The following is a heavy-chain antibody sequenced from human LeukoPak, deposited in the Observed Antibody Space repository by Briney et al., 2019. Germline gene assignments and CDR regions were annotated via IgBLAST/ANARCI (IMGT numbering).Heavy chain of an antibody. CDR1: GGSFSGYY. V-gene: IGHV4-34*01. CDR3: ARGRGYCSGGRCFRWGMDV. D-gene: IGHD2-15*01. J-gene: IGHJ6*02. Sequence: PSETLSLTCAVYGGSFSGYYWSWIRQPPGKGLEWIGEINHSGSTNYNPSLKSRVTISVDTSKNQFSLKLSSVTAADTAVYYCARGRGYCSGGRCFRWGMDVWGQGTTVTVSS. CDR2: INHSGST.